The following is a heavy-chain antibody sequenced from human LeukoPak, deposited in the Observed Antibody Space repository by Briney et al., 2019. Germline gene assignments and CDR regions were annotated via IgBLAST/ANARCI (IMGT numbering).Heavy chain of an antibody. J-gene: IGHJ3*02. CDR3: AKVPELNYYDSSGYYHPAPFDI. CDR2: ISGRGGST. Sequence: GGSLRLSCAASGFTFSSYAMSWVRQAPGKGLEWVSAISGRGGSTYYADSVKGRFTISRDNSKNTLYLQMNSLRAEDTAVYYCAKVPELNYYDSSGYYHPAPFDIWGQGTMVTISS. D-gene: IGHD3-22*01. CDR1: GFTFSSYA. V-gene: IGHV3-23*01.